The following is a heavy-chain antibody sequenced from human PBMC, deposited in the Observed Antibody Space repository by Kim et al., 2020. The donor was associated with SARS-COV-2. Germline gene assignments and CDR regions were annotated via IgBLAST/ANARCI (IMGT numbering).Heavy chain of an antibody. Sequence: GGSLRLSCTASGFTFGDYAMSWFRQAPGKGLEWVGFIRSKAYGGTTEYAASVKGRFTISRDDSKSIAYLQMNSLKTEDTAVYYCTRDESGSSAPLDYWGQGTLVTVSS. CDR3: TRDESGSSAPLDY. CDR1: GFTFGDYA. J-gene: IGHJ4*02. V-gene: IGHV3-49*03. CDR2: IRSKAYGGTT. D-gene: IGHD1-26*01.